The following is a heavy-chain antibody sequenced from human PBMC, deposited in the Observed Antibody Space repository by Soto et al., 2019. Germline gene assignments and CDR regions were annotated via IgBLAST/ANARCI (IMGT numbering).Heavy chain of an antibody. CDR1: GFTFSSYW. D-gene: IGHD3-22*01. V-gene: IGHV3-74*01. CDR3: AIRASYYDSSGYFDY. CDR2: INSDGSST. Sequence: GGSLRLSCAASGFTFSSYWMHWVRQAPGKGLVWVSRINSDGSSTSYTDSVKGRFTISRDNAKNTLYLQMNSLRAEDTAVYYCAIRASYYDSSGYFDYWGQGTLVTVSS. J-gene: IGHJ4*02.